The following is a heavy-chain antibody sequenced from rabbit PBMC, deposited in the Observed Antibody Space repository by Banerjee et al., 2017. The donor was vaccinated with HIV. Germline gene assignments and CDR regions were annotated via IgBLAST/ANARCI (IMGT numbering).Heavy chain of an antibody. CDR2: IATADGSA. V-gene: IGHV1S40*01. CDR1: GFSFSSSYW. CDR3: TRDHSNTLNDHYWDL. J-gene: IGHJ4*01. D-gene: IGHD4-2*01. Sequence: QSLEESGGDLVKPGASLTLTCTASGFSFSSSYWICWVRQAPGKGLEWIGCIATADGSAHYASWAKGRFTISKTSSTTVTLQMTSLTAADTATYFCTRDHSNTLNDHYWDLWGPGTLVTVS.